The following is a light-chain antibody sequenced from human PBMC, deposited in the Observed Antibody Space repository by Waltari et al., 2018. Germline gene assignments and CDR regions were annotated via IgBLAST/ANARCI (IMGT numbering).Light chain of an antibody. V-gene: IGKV3-11*01. Sequence: DIVLTQSPATLSLSPGERATLSYWASQSVSNYLAWYQQKPGQAPRLLIYDTSNRATGIPARFSGSGFGTDFTLTITSLEPEDFAVYYCQQRRTWPLTFGGGTKVEIK. CDR2: DTS. CDR1: QSVSNY. J-gene: IGKJ4*01. CDR3: QQRRTWPLT.